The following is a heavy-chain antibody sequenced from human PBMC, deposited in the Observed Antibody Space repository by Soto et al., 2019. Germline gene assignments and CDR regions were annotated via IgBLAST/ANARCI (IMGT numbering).Heavy chain of an antibody. D-gene: IGHD5-12*01. CDR3: ARDWNIVATAGGYYFDY. CDR2: IIPILGIA. CDR1: GGTFSSYT. J-gene: IGHJ4*02. V-gene: IGHV1-69*04. Sequence: GASVKVSCKASGGTFSSYTISWVRQAPGQGLEWMGRIIPILGIANYAQKFQGRVTITADKSTSTAYMELSSLRSEDTAVYYCARDWNIVATAGGYYFDYWGQGTLVTGSS.